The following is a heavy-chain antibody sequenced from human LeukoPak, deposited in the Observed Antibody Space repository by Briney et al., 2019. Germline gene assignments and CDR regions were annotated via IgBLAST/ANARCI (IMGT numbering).Heavy chain of an antibody. V-gene: IGHV4-30-4*08. CDR2: IYYSGST. D-gene: IGHD2-2*01. J-gene: IGHJ4*02. CDR3: ARVSRSTGCIDY. CDR1: GGSISSGDYH. Sequence: SQTLSLTCTVSGGSISSGDYHWSWIPQPPGKGLEWIGYIYYSGSTYYNPSLKSRVTILVDTSKNQLSLRLTSVTAADTAVYYCARVSRSTGCIDYWGQGALVTVSS.